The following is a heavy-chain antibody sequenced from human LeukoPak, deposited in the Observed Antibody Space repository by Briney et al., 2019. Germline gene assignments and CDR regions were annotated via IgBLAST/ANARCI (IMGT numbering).Heavy chain of an antibody. V-gene: IGHV4-39*01. D-gene: IGHD3-22*01. J-gene: IGHJ4*02. CDR1: GGSISSSSYY. CDR3: ARFGYYYDSSGYRYYFDY. Sequence: SETLSLTCTVSGGSISSSSYYWGWIRQPPGKGLEWIGSIYYSGSTYYNPSLKSRVTISVDTSKNQFSLKLSSVTAADTAVYYSARFGYYYDSSGYRYYFDYWGQGTLVTVSS. CDR2: IYYSGST.